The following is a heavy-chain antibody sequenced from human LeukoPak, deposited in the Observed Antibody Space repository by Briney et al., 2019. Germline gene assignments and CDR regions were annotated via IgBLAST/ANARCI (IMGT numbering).Heavy chain of an antibody. CDR1: GFIFTDYG. CDR3: AKEGTASKPSDLDY. J-gene: IGHJ4*02. D-gene: IGHD1/OR15-1a*01. V-gene: IGHV3-30*02. Sequence: GGSLRLSCAASGFIFTDYGMHWVRQAPGKGLEWLTFIRYDGSDKYYADSVKGRFTISRDNSKNTLYLQMNSLTSEDTAVYYCAKEGTASKPSDLDYWGQGILVTVSS. CDR2: IRYDGSDK.